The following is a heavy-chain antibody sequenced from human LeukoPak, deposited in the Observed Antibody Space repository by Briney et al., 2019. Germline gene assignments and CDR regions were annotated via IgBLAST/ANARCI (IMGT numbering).Heavy chain of an antibody. Sequence: ASVKVSCKASVGTFSSYAISWVRQAPGQGREWMGGIIPIFGTANYAQKFQGRVTITADESTSTAYMELSSLRSEDTAVYYCASPAGVRVVHSYGMDVWGQGSTVTVSS. J-gene: IGHJ6*01. V-gene: IGHV1-69*13. CDR2: IIPIFGTA. CDR3: ASPAGVRVVHSYGMDV. D-gene: IGHD3-10*01. CDR1: VGTFSSYA.